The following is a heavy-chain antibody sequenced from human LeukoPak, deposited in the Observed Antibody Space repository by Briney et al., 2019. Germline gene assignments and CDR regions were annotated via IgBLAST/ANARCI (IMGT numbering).Heavy chain of an antibody. CDR3: ARELGYCTNGVCYTNPWDYGVDV. CDR1: GFTFSNYK. J-gene: IGHJ6*02. Sequence: GGSLRLSCAASGFTFSNYKMNWVRQAPGKGLEWVSYISSSGSIIYYSDSVKGRFTISRDNSKNTLYLQMNSLRAEDTAVYYCARELGYCTNGVCYTNPWDYGVDVWGQGTTVTVSS. CDR2: ISSSGSII. D-gene: IGHD2-8*01. V-gene: IGHV3-48*01.